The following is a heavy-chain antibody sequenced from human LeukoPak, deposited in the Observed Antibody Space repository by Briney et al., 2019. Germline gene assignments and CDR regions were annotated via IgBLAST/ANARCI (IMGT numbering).Heavy chain of an antibody. V-gene: IGHV3-21*01. D-gene: IGHD6-19*01. CDR3: ARAYSSGWYVQAGIDY. CDR2: ISSSSSYI. Sequence: GGSLRLSCAASEFTFSSYSMNWVRQAPGKGLEWVSSISSSSSYIYYADSVKGRFTISRDNAKNSLYLQMNSLRAEDTAVYYCARAYSSGWYVQAGIDYWGQGTLVTVSS. CDR1: EFTFSSYS. J-gene: IGHJ4*02.